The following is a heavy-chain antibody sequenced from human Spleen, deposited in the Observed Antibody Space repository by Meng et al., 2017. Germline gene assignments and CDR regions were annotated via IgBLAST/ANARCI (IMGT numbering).Heavy chain of an antibody. D-gene: IGHD1-26*01. Sequence: KVSCKALGGIFSNYVIGWVRQMPGKGLEWMGIIYPGDSDTRYSPSFQGQVTISADKSISTAYLQWSSLKASDTAMYYCARHGRLIVGATGDAFDIWGQGTMVTVSS. CDR2: IYPGDSDT. CDR1: GGIFSNYV. V-gene: IGHV5-51*01. CDR3: ARHGRLIVGATGDAFDI. J-gene: IGHJ3*02.